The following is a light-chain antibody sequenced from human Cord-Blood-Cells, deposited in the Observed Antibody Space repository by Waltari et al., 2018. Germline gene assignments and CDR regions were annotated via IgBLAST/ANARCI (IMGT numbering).Light chain of an antibody. J-gene: IGKJ1*01. CDR2: GAS. V-gene: IGKV3-15*01. CDR1: QSVCSN. Sequence: EIVLTQSPATLSVYPGERATSPCRASQSVCSNLAWYQQKPGQAPRLLIYGASTRATGIPARFSGSGSGTEFTLTISSLQSEYFAVYYCQQYNNWPQTFGQGTKVEIK. CDR3: QQYNNWPQT.